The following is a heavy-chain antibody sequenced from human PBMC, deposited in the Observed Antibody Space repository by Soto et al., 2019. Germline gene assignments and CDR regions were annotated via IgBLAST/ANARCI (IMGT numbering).Heavy chain of an antibody. Sequence: QVQLVQSGAEVKKPGSSVKVSCKASGGTFSSYAISWVRQAPGQGLEWMGGIIPIFGTANHAQKFQGRVTITADKSTSTAYMELSSLRSEDTAVYYCARGVRGYSGYDYYFDYWGQGTLVTVSS. J-gene: IGHJ4*02. V-gene: IGHV1-69*06. D-gene: IGHD5-12*01. CDR3: ARGVRGYSGYDYYFDY. CDR2: IIPIFGTA. CDR1: GGTFSSYA.